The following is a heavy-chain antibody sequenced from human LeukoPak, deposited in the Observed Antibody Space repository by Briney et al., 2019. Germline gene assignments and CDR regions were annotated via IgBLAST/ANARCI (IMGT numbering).Heavy chain of an antibody. D-gene: IGHD3-10*01. CDR1: GGSISSYY. J-gene: IGHJ6*03. V-gene: IGHV4-4*07. Sequence: SETLSLTCTVSGGSISSYYWSWIRQPAGKGLEWIGRIYTSGSTNYNPSLKSRVTMSVDTSKNQFSLKLSSVTAADTAVYYCARAPSSGSYSADYYYYMDVWGKGTTVTISS. CDR2: IYTSGST. CDR3: ARAPSSGSYSADYYYYMDV.